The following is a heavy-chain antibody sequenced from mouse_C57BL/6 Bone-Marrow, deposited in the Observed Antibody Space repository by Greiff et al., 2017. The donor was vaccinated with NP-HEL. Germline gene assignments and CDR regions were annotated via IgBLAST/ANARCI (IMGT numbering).Heavy chain of an antibody. Sequence: EVNLVESGEGLVKPGGSLKLSCAASGFTFSSYAMSWVRQTPEKRLEWVAYISSGGDYIYYADTVKGRFTISRDNARNTLYLQMSSLKSEDTAMYYCTRGPYYGPWFAYWGQGTLVTVSA. CDR3: TRGPYYGPWFAY. CDR2: ISSGGDYI. V-gene: IGHV5-9-1*02. D-gene: IGHD2-10*01. J-gene: IGHJ3*01. CDR1: GFTFSSYA.